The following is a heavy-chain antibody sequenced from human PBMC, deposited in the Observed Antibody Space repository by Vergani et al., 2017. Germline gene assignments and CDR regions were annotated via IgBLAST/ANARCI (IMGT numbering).Heavy chain of an antibody. Sequence: EVQLVQSGAEVKKPGESLKISCQISGYSFTNYWIGWVRQMPGKGLEWMGIIHPADSDTRYSPPCQGQVTISVDKSISTAYLQRSSLRASDSAMYYCARLYGRDSSGSKYFDYWGQGTLVTVSS. V-gene: IGHV5-51*01. CDR2: IHPADSDT. J-gene: IGHJ4*02. CDR1: GYSFTNYW. CDR3: ARLYGRDSSGSKYFDY. D-gene: IGHD3-22*01.